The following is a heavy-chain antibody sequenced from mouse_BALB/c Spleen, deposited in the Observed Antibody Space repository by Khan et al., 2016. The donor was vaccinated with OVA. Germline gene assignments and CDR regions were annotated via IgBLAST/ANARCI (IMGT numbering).Heavy chain of an antibody. CDR1: GFSLTNYG. J-gene: IGHJ4*01. V-gene: IGHV2-6-1*01. CDR3: YRQPYYHYYIIDY. Sequence: QVQLQQSGPALVAPSQSLSITCTISGFSLTNYGVHWVRQPPGKGLEWLVVIWRDGSKTYNSALKSRLSISKDNSKCQVVLKMNSIQTADAAMYDCYRQPYYHYYIIDYWGQGTSVTVSS. D-gene: IGHD2-10*01. CDR2: IWRDGSK.